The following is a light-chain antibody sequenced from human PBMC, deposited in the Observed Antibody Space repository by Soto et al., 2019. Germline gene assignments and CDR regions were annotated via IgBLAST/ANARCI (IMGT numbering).Light chain of an antibody. CDR2: GAS. CDR3: HHYGYGADT. J-gene: IGKJ2*01. Sequence: ELVLTQPPGTLSLSPGERATLSCRASESVRNNSLAWYQQHPGQAPRLLIFGASSRATGIPDRFTGSGSGADFSLTISRLEPEDSAVYFCHHYGYGADTFGQGTKLEIK. CDR1: ESVRNNS. V-gene: IGKV3-20*01.